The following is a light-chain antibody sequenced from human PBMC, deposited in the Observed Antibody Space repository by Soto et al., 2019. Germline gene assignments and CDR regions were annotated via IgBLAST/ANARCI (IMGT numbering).Light chain of an antibody. J-gene: IGKJ1*01. CDR1: QSISSW. CDR2: KAS. V-gene: IGKV1-5*03. CDR3: QHYNSYSEA. Sequence: DIQMTQSTSTLSASVGDRVTITCRASQSISSWLAWYQQKPGKAPKLLIYKASTLKSGVPSRFSGSGSGTEFTLTISSLQPDDFATYYCQHYNSYSEAFGQGTKVDIK.